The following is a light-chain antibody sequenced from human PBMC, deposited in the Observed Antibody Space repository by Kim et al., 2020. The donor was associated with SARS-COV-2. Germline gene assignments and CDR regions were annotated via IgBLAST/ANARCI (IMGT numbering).Light chain of an antibody. J-gene: IGLJ3*02. CDR1: SSDIGDYNY. Sequence: QSITISCTGTSSDIGDYNYVSWYQQHPGKAPKLIIDAVYNRPSGVSNRFSGSKSGNTASLTISGLQAEDEADYYCSSYTSSSTLWVFGGGTKLTVL. V-gene: IGLV2-14*03. CDR3: SSYTSSSTLWV. CDR2: AVY.